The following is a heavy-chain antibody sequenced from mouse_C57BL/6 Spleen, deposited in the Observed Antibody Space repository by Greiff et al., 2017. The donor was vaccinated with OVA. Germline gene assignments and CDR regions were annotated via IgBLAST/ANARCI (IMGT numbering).Heavy chain of an antibody. V-gene: IGHV1-52*01. Sequence: VKLQQPGAELVRPGSSVKLSCKASGYTFTSYWMHWVKQRPIQGLEWIGNIDPSDSETHYNQKFKDKATLTVDKSSSTAYMQLSSLTSEDSAVYYCAREGRGRDFDYWGQGTTLTVSS. CDR3: AREGRGRDFDY. CDR2: IDPSDSET. D-gene: IGHD3-3*01. CDR1: GYTFTSYW. J-gene: IGHJ2*01.